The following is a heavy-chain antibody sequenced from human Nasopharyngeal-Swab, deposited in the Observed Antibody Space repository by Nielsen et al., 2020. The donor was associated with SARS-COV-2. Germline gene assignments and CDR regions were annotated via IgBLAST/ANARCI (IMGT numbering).Heavy chain of an antibody. CDR3: ARESPPDWYFDL. J-gene: IGHJ2*01. CDR1: GGSISSSTYY. V-gene: IGHV4-39*07. Sequence: SETLSLTCAVSGGSISSSTYYWGWIRQPPGKGLEWIGSIYHSGSTYSNPSLKSRVTISVDTSKNQFSLKLSSVTAADTAVYYCARESPPDWYFDLWGRGTLVTVSS. CDR2: IYHSGST.